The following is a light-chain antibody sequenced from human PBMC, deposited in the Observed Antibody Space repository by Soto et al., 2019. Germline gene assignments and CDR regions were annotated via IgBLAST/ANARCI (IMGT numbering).Light chain of an antibody. CDR3: QQYDTSPLT. CDR1: QSVSNSH. J-gene: IGKJ4*01. V-gene: IGKV3-20*01. Sequence: EIVLTQSPGTLSLSPGERATLSCRASQSVSNSHLAWHQQKPGQAPRLLIFGVSSRAAGIPDRFSGSGSGTDFTLTISRLEPEDYAVYYCQQYDTSPLTFGGGTKVEIK. CDR2: GVS.